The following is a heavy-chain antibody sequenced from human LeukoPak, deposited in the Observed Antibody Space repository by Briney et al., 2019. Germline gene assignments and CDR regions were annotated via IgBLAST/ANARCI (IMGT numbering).Heavy chain of an antibody. Sequence: ASVKVSCKASGYTFTNSYMHWVRQAPGQGLEWMGIIDPSDGSTNYAQKFQGRVTMTRDTSTSTVYMKLSSLRSEDTAIYYCARDSGAARGNIALAGNDYWGQGTLVTVSS. J-gene: IGHJ4*02. D-gene: IGHD6-19*01. CDR1: GYTFTNSY. CDR2: IDPSDGST. V-gene: IGHV1-46*01. CDR3: ARDSGAARGNIALAGNDY.